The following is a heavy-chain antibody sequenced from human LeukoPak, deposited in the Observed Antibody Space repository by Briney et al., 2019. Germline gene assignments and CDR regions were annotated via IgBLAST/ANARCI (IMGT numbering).Heavy chain of an antibody. J-gene: IGHJ6*02. CDR1: GFTFSSYD. CDR2: IGTAGDT. Sequence: GGSLRLSCAASGFTFSSYDVHWVRQATGKGLEWVSAIGTAGDTYYPGSVKGRFTISRENAKNSLYLQMNSLRAGDTAVYYCARDHFPYGMDVWGQGTTVTVSS. V-gene: IGHV3-13*01. CDR3: ARDHFPYGMDV.